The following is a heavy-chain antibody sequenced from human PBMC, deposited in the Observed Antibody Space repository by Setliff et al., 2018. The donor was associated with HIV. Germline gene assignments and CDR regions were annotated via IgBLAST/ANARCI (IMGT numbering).Heavy chain of an antibody. J-gene: IGHJ4*02. CDR1: GFTFSNAW. CDR2: IKSQTDGGTT. D-gene: IGHD4-17*01. V-gene: IGHV3-15*01. Sequence: GGSLRLSCAASGFTFSNAWMSWVRQAPGKGLEWVGRIKSQTDGGTTDYAAPVKGRFTISRDDSKNTLYLQMNSLKTEDTAVYYCTTDLPTTVTVADYWGQGTLVTVSS. CDR3: TTDLPTTVTVADY.